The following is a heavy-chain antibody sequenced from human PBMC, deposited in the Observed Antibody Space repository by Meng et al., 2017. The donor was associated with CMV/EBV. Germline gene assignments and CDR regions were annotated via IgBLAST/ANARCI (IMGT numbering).Heavy chain of an antibody. D-gene: IGHD3-22*01. J-gene: IGHJ6*02. V-gene: IGHV1-18*01. CDR3: ARDYYDSSGYFDYYYGMDV. CDR2: ISAYNGNT. CDR1: GYTFTSYS. Sequence: ASVKVSCKASGYTFTSYSISWVRQAPGQGLEWMGWISAYNGNTNYAQKLQGRVTMTTDTSTSTAYMELRSLRSDDTAVYYCARDYYDSSGYFDYYYGMDVWGQGTTVTVSS.